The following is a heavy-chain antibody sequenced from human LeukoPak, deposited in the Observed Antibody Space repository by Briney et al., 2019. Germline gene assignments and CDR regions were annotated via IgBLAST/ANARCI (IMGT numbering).Heavy chain of an antibody. CDR2: IYPGDSET. J-gene: IGHJ5*02. V-gene: IGHV5-51*01. CDR3: VRRGLIAAAGTDWFDP. Sequence: GESLKISCKGSGYMFTSHWIGWVRQVPGKGLEWMGIIYPGDSETIYSPSFQGQVTISADKSISTAYLQWSSLKASDSAMYYCVRRGLIAAAGTDWFDPWGQGTLVTVSS. CDR1: GYMFTSHW. D-gene: IGHD6-13*01.